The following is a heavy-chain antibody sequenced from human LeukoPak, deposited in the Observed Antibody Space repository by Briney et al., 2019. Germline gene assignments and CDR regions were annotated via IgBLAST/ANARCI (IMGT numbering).Heavy chain of an antibody. CDR2: ISSRRSYI. J-gene: IGHJ4*02. V-gene: IGHV3-21*01. CDR1: GFTFSSYN. D-gene: IGHD2-2*01. Sequence: PGGSLRLSCAASGFTFSSYNMNWVRQAPGKGLEWVSSISSRRSYIYYADSVKGRFTISRDNAKNSLYLQMNSLRDEDTAVYYCARDQEYQLLQWGQGTLVTVSS. CDR3: ARDQEYQLLQ.